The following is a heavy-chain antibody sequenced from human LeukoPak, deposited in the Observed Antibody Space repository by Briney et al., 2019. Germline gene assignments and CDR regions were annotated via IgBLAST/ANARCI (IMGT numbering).Heavy chain of an antibody. CDR1: GFTFSSYS. D-gene: IGHD3-3*01. J-gene: IGHJ4*02. Sequence: GGSLRLSCAASGFTFSSYSMNWVRQAPGKGLEWISYIRSSGSTTLYADSVEGRITISRDNAKDSLYLQMNSLRAEDTAVYYCARDKTQGDISGSIFGDWGRGTLATVSS. V-gene: IGHV3-48*01. CDR3: ARDKTQGDISGSIFGD. CDR2: IRSSGSTT.